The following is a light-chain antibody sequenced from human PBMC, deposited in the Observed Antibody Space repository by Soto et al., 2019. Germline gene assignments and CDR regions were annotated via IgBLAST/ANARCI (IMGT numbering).Light chain of an antibody. J-gene: IGKJ2*01. CDR1: QSISSW. CDR3: QQYNSYSPQYT. V-gene: IGKV1-5*01. Sequence: EIQMTQSPSTLSASVGDRVTITCRASQSISSWWAWYQQKPGKAPKLLIYDASSLESGVPSRFSGSGSGTEFTLTISSLQPDDFATYYCQQYNSYSPQYTFGQGTKLEIK. CDR2: DAS.